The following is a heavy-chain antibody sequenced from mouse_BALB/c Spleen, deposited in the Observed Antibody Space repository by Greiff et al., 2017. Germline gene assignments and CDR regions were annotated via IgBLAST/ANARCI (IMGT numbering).Heavy chain of an antibody. J-gene: IGHJ3*01. D-gene: IGHD2-10*01. CDR1: GFTFSSFG. Sequence: EVMLVESGGGLVQPGGSRKLSCAASGFTFSSFGMHWVRQAPEKGLEWVAYISSGSSTIYYADTVKGRFTISRDNPKNTLFLQMTSLRSEDTAMYYCAREPPYYGNVTLAYWGQGTLVTVSA. V-gene: IGHV5-17*02. CDR2: ISSGSSTI. CDR3: AREPPYYGNVTLAY.